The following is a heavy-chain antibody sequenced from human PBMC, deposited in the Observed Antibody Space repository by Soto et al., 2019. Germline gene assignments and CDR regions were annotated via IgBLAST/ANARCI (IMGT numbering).Heavy chain of an antibody. J-gene: IGHJ3*02. D-gene: IGHD6-19*01. CDR1: GYTLTELS. CDR2: FDPEDGET. V-gene: IGHV1-24*01. Sequence: ASVKVSCKVSGYTLTELSMHWVRQAPGKGLEWMGGFDPEDGETIYAQKFQGRVTMTEDTSTDTAYMELSSLRSEDTAVYYCANSPPGSGWYRNAFDIWGQGTMVTVSS. CDR3: ANSPPGSGWYRNAFDI.